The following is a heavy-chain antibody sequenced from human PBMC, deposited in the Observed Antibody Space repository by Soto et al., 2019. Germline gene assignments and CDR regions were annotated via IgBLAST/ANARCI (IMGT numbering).Heavy chain of an antibody. Sequence: PGGSLILSCAVSGFSVSNTYMSWVRQAPGKGLEWISVIYRGRATYYADSVKGRFTISRDDSRNTVYLQMNSLTTEDTAVYFCARDRSDSSRADSFDIWGQGTMVTVSS. J-gene: IGHJ3*02. D-gene: IGHD6-25*01. CDR3: ARDRSDSSRADSFDI. CDR2: IYRGRAT. V-gene: IGHV3-53*01. CDR1: GFSVSNTY.